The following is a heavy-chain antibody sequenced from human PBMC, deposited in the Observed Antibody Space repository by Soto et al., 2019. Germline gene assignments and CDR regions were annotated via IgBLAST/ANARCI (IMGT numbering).Heavy chain of an antibody. Sequence: QVQLVQSGADVKKPGSSVKVSCKASGGSFSSYSISWVRQAPGQGLEWMGGIIPISDTTKFSQNFQGRVTIIADKSTRTAYMELSSLRSEDTAVYYCATIVGGFFNYWGQGTLVTVSS. D-gene: IGHD1-26*01. J-gene: IGHJ4*02. V-gene: IGHV1-69*06. CDR2: IIPISDTT. CDR1: GGSFSSYS. CDR3: ATIVGGFFNY.